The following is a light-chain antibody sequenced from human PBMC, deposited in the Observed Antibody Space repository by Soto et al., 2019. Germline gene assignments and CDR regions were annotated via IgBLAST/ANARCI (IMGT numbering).Light chain of an antibody. V-gene: IGKV3-20*01. CDR2: GAS. J-gene: IGKJ2*01. Sequence: EIVLTQSPGTLSLSPGERATLSCRASQSVTSSYLAWYQHKPGQAPRLLFYGASSRATGIPDRFSGSGSGTDFALTISRLEPEDFAVYYCQQYATSPTFGQGTKLEI. CDR1: QSVTSSY. CDR3: QQYATSPT.